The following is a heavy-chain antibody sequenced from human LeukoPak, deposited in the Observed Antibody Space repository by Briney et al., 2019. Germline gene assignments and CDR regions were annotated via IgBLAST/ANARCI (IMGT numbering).Heavy chain of an antibody. Sequence: KTSETLSLTCTVSGGSISTYYWTWIRQPPGKGLEWIGYIYYSGSANYNPSLQSRVTISVDMSKNQFSLKLSSVTAADTAVYYCARGVKGYNWNDMMSWFDPWGQGTLVTVSS. CDR1: GGSISTYY. V-gene: IGHV4-59*01. J-gene: IGHJ5*02. CDR2: IYYSGSA. CDR3: ARGVKGYNWNDMMSWFDP. D-gene: IGHD1-1*01.